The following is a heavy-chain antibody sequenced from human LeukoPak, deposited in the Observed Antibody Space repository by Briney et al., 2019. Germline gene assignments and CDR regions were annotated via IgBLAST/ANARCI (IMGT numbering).Heavy chain of an antibody. V-gene: IGHV3-30*04. CDR1: GFIFRNYA. J-gene: IGHJ6*03. CDR3: ARGGSEDYYYYMGV. CDR2: ISYDGSNK. D-gene: IGHD3-16*01. Sequence: GGSLRLSCAASGFIFRNYAIHWVRQAPGKGLEGVAVISYDGSNKYYADSVKGRFTISRDNSKNTLYLQMNGLRADDTAVYYCARGGSEDYYYYMGVWGKGTTVTVSS.